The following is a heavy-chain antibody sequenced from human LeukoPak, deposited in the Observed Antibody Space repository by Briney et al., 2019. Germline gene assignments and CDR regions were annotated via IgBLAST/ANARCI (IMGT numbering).Heavy chain of an antibody. V-gene: IGHV4-39*01. CDR2: IYYSGST. D-gene: IGHD5-24*01. Sequence: SETLSLTCTVSGGSISSYYWGWIRQPPGRGLEWIGSIYYSGSTYYNPSLKSRVTISVDTSKNQFSLKLSSVTAADTAVYYCARQSRDGYNYFDYWGQGTLVTVSS. J-gene: IGHJ4*02. CDR1: GGSISSYY. CDR3: ARQSRDGYNYFDY.